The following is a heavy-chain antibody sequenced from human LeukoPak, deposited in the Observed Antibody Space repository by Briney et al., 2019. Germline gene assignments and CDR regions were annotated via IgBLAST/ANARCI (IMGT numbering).Heavy chain of an antibody. J-gene: IGHJ4*02. CDR1: GFTFSSES. CDR2: ISSDANIK. V-gene: IGHV3-30*03. D-gene: IGHD3-10*01. Sequence: GRSLRLSCAASGFTFSSESLHWVRQAPGKGLEWVAVISSDANIKYSADSVKGRFTISRDNSKSTVYLQMNSLTPEDTAVYYCATTYGSGSYYRTHYFDYWGQGTLVTVSS. CDR3: ATTYGSGSYYRTHYFDY.